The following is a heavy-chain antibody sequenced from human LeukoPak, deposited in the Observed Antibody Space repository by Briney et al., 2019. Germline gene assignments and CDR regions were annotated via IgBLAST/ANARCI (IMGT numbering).Heavy chain of an antibody. J-gene: IGHJ4*02. CDR2: IYYSGST. CDR3: ARRGPSIAARRGIYYFDY. CDR1: GGSISSSSYY. V-gene: IGHV4-39*01. Sequence: PSETLSLTCTVSGGSISSSSYYWGWIRQPPGKGLEWIGSIYYSGSTYYNPSLKSRVTISVDTSKNQFSLKLSSVTAADTAVYYWARRGPSIAARRGIYYFDYWGQGTLVTVSS. D-gene: IGHD6-6*01.